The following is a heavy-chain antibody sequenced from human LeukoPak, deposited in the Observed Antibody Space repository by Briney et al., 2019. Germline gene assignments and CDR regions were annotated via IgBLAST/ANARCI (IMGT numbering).Heavy chain of an antibody. CDR3: ARQKMVYYYGSGSQQFDY. CDR2: IYPGDSDT. J-gene: IGHJ4*02. V-gene: IGHV5-51*01. CDR1: GYSFTSYW. D-gene: IGHD3-10*01. Sequence: GESLKIYCKGSGYSFTSYWIGWVRQMPGKGLEWMGIIYPGDSDTRYSPSFQGQVTISADKSISTAYLQWSSLKASDTAMYYCARQKMVYYYGSGSQQFDYWGQGTLVTVSS.